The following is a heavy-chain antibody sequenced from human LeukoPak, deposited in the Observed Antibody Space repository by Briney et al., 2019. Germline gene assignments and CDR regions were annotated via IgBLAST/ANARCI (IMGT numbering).Heavy chain of an antibody. V-gene: IGHV3-23*01. J-gene: IGHJ4*02. CDR2: ISGSGGST. CDR1: GFTFSSYA. D-gene: IGHD5-18*01. Sequence: GGSLRLSCAASGFTFSSYAMSWVRQAPGKGLEWVSAISGSGGSTYYADSMKGRFTISRDNSKNTLYLQINSLRAEDTAVYYCAKGVLGYSYGPPTKNDYWGQGTLVTVSS. CDR3: AKGVLGYSYGPPTKNDY.